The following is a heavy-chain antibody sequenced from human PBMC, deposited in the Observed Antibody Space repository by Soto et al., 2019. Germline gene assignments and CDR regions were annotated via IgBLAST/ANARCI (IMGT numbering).Heavy chain of an antibody. D-gene: IGHD2-15*01. CDR2: INHSGST. CDR3: ARGRKCSGGSCSEYYYGMDV. V-gene: IGHV4-34*01. CDR1: GGSFSGYY. J-gene: IGHJ6*02. Sequence: PSETLSLTCAVYGGSFSGYYCSWIRQPPGKGLEWIGEINHSGSTNYNPSLKSRVTISVDTSKNQFSLKLSSVTAADTAVYYCARGRKCSGGSCSEYYYGMDVWGQGTTVTVSS.